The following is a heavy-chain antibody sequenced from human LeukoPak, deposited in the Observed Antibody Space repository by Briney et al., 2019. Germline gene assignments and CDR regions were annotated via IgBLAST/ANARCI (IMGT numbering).Heavy chain of an antibody. Sequence: GGSLRLSCAASGFTVSSNYMSWVRQAPGKGLEGVSVIYSGGSTYYADSVKGRFTISRDNSKNTLYLQMNSLRAEDTAVYYCARATYYYDSSGYYPRVYYFDYWGQGTLVTVSS. CDR3: ARATYYYDSSGYYPRVYYFDY. CDR1: GFTVSSNY. CDR2: IYSGGST. J-gene: IGHJ4*02. V-gene: IGHV3-66*01. D-gene: IGHD3-22*01.